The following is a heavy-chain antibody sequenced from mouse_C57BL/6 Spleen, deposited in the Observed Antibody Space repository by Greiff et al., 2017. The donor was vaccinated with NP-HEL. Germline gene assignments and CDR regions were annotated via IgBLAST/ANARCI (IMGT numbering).Heavy chain of an antibody. J-gene: IGHJ1*03. CDR2: ISSGGSYT. Sequence: EVKLEESGGDLVKPGGSLKLSCAASGFTFSSYGMSWVRQTPDKRLEWVATISSGGSYTYYPDSVKGRFTISRDNAKNTLYLQMSSLKSEDTAMYYCATYGYHWYFDVWGTGTTVTVSS. D-gene: IGHD2-2*01. CDR3: ATYGYHWYFDV. V-gene: IGHV5-6*02. CDR1: GFTFSSYG.